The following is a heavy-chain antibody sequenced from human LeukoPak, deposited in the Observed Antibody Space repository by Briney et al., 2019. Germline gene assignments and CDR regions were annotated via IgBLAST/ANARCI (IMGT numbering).Heavy chain of an antibody. V-gene: IGHV3-66*01. J-gene: IGHJ4*02. D-gene: IGHD3-10*01. CDR1: EFSVGSNY. CDR2: IYSGGST. Sequence: PGGSLRLSCAASEFSVGSNYMTWVRQAPGKGLEWVSLIYSGGSTYYADSVKGRFTISRDNSKNTLYLQMNSLRAEDTAVYYCAKDRNGSGVDYWGQGTLVTVSS. CDR3: AKDRNGSGVDY.